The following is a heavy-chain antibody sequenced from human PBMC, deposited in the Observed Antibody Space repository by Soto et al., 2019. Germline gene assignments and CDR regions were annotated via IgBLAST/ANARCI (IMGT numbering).Heavy chain of an antibody. V-gene: IGHV3-66*01. D-gene: IGHD3-10*01. J-gene: IGHJ4*02. CDR1: GFTVSSNY. Sequence: GSLRLSCAASGFTVSSNYMSWVRQAPGKGLEWVSVIYSGGTTYYADSVKGRFTISRDNSKNMVYLEMNSLRAEDTAVYYCVRDPHYYGSGSHFDYWGQGTLVTVSS. CDR3: VRDPHYYGSGSHFDY. CDR2: IYSGGTT.